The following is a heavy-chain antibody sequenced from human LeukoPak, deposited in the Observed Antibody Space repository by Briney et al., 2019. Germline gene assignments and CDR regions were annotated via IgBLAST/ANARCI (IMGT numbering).Heavy chain of an antibody. V-gene: IGHV4-39*07. CDR3: ARDGGRTFDY. Sequence: SETLSLTCTVSGGSISSSSYYWGWIRQPPGKGLEWIGSIYYSGSTYYNPSLKSRVTISVDTSKNQFSLKLSSVTAADTAVYYCARDGGRTFDYWGQGTLVTVSS. D-gene: IGHD3-16*01. J-gene: IGHJ4*02. CDR1: GGSISSSSYY. CDR2: IYYSGST.